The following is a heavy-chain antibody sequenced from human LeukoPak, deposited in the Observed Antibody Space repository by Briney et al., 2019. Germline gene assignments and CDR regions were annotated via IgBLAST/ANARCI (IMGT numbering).Heavy chain of an antibody. CDR3: ATDSYSSGFGAFDI. CDR1: GFTFDDYA. J-gene: IGHJ3*02. V-gene: IGHV3-9*03. CDR2: ISWNSGSI. D-gene: IGHD6-19*01. Sequence: GRSLRLSCAASGFTFDDYAMHWVRQAPGKGLEGVSGISWNSGSIVYADSVKGRLTISRDNAKNSLYLQMHSLTADDIALSYYATDSYSSGFGAFDIWGQGTMVTVSS.